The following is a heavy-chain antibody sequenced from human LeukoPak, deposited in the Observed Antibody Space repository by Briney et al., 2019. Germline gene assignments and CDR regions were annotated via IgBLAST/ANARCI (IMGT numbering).Heavy chain of an antibody. D-gene: IGHD2-2*01. CDR1: GGSFSGYY. Sequence: SETLSLTCAVYGGSFSGYYWSWIRQPPGKGLEWIGEINHSGSTNYNPSLKSRVTISVDTYKNQFSLKLSSVPAADTAVYYCAGGYCSSTSCLTDYWGQGTLVTVSS. CDR3: AGGYCSSTSCLTDY. CDR2: INHSGST. V-gene: IGHV4-34*01. J-gene: IGHJ4*02.